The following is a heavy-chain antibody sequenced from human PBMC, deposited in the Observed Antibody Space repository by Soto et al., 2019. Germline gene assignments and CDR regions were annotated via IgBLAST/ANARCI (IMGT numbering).Heavy chain of an antibody. V-gene: IGHV1-69*06. J-gene: IGHJ4*02. CDR1: GGTLSSFINYP. Sequence: QMQLVQSGAEVKKPGSSVKVSCKASGGTLSSFINYPINWVRQAPGQGLEWMGGIVPNVGTVNYAQKFQGSITITADKSRGKAYMELSSLRSEDTALYYCARRDTSGFLRYFDNWGQGTLVTVSS. CDR2: IVPNVGTV. CDR3: ARRDTSGFLRYFDN. D-gene: IGHD3-3*01.